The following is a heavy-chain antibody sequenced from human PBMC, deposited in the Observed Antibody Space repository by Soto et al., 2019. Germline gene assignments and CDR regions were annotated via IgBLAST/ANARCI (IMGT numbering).Heavy chain of an antibody. CDR3: ARDDVLCDGGRCYGVPLDV. Sequence: PPGGSLRLSCAASGFTVSSKYMSWVRQAPGKGLEWVSLIQSGGPTYYADSVKGRFTISRDTSENTVHLQMDSLRAEDTAVYYCARDDVLCDGGRCYGVPLDVSGKGTTVT. J-gene: IGHJ6*03. CDR1: GFTVSSKY. D-gene: IGHD2-15*01. V-gene: IGHV3-66*01. CDR2: IQSGGPT.